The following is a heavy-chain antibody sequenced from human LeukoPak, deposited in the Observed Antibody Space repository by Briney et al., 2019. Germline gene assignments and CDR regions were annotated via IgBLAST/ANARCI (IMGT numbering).Heavy chain of an antibody. CDR1: GGSFSGYY. V-gene: IGHV4-34*01. Sequence: SETLSLTCAVYGGSFSGYYWSWIRQPPGKGLEWIGEINHSGSTNYNPSLKSRVTISVDTSKNQFSLKLSSVTAADTAVYYCARAGFQLLWFGERYFKHWGQGTLVTVSS. CDR3: ARAGFQLLWFGERYFKH. J-gene: IGHJ1*01. CDR2: INHSGST. D-gene: IGHD3-10*01.